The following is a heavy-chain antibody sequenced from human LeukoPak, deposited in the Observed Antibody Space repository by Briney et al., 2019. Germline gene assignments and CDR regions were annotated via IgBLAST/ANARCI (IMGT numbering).Heavy chain of an antibody. V-gene: IGHV1-69*13. CDR1: GGTFSSYA. J-gene: IGHJ3*02. CDR3: ASASRLVYYYDSSGYYGAFDI. Sequence: SVKVSCEASGGTFSSYAISWVRQAPGQGLEWMGGIIPIFGTANYAQKFQGRVTITADESTSTAYMELSSLRSEDTAVYYCASASRLVYYYDSSGYYGAFDIWGQGTMVTVSS. CDR2: IIPIFGTA. D-gene: IGHD3-22*01.